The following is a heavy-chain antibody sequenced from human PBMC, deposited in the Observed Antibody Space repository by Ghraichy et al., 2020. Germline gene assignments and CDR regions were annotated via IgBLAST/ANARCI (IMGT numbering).Heavy chain of an antibody. V-gene: IGHV3-72*01. CDR2: TRNKANSYTT. Sequence: SCAASGFTFSDHYMDWVRQAPGKGLEWVGRTRNKANSYTTEYAASVKGRFTISRDDSKNSLYLQMNSLKTEDTAVYYCASTFQQLLDYWGQGTLVTVSS. D-gene: IGHD6-13*01. CDR1: GFTFSDHY. J-gene: IGHJ4*02. CDR3: ASTFQQLLDY.